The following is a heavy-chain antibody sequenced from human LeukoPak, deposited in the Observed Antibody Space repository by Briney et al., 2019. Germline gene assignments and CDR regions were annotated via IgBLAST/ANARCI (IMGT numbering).Heavy chain of an antibody. Sequence: GGSPRLSCAASGFTFSSYAMSWVRQAPGKGLEWVSAISTSGGSTYYADSVKGRFTISRDNSKNTLYLQMNSLRAEDTAVYYCAKDRRTTGTADLGSFGYWGQGTLVTVSS. CDR1: GFTFSSYA. CDR3: AKDRRTTGTADLGSFGY. CDR2: ISTSGGST. D-gene: IGHD1-1*01. V-gene: IGHV3-23*01. J-gene: IGHJ4*02.